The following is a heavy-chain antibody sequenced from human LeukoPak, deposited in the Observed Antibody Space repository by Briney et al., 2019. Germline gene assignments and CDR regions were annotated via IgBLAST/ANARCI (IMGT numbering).Heavy chain of an antibody. CDR3: ARFAAGGSYYYYMDV. CDR1: GFTFRSYT. Sequence: GGSLRLSCAASGFTFRSYTMNWVRQPPGKGLEWVSNIGTSSTTIYYADSVKGRFTISRDNAKNSLYLQMNSLRADDTAVYYCARFAAGGSYYYYMDVWGKGTTVTVSS. J-gene: IGHJ6*03. V-gene: IGHV3-48*01. D-gene: IGHD6-25*01. CDR2: IGTSSTTI.